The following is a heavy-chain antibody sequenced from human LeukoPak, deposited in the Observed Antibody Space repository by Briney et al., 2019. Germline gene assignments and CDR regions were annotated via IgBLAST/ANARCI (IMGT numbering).Heavy chain of an antibody. CDR1: GFTFSPYA. D-gene: IGHD4-17*01. CDR3: AKDPNGDYVGAFDS. Sequence: PGGSLRLSCAASGFTFSPYAMIWVRQAPGKGLEWVSAISGSGGATYYADSVKGRFSISRDNSKNTLYLQMSSLTAEDAAVYYCAKDPNGDYVGAFDSWGQGTMVTVSS. CDR2: ISGSGGAT. V-gene: IGHV3-23*01. J-gene: IGHJ3*02.